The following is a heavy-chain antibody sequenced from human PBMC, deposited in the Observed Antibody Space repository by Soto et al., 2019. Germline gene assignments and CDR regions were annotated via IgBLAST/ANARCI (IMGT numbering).Heavy chain of an antibody. CDR1: GFTFTSYP. V-gene: IGHV1-18*04. CDR2: VHPFEGTT. Sequence: VQLVQSAPEVKRPGASVKVSCKTSGFTFTSYPFSWVRQAPGQGLEWLAWVHPFEGTTKVAHQFRDRLTVTTDTSAATVFMELTRLTSDDTDVYFCAREYYSTTTWIDYWGQGTLVAVSS. J-gene: IGHJ4*02. D-gene: IGHD2-15*01. CDR3: AREYYSTTTWIDY.